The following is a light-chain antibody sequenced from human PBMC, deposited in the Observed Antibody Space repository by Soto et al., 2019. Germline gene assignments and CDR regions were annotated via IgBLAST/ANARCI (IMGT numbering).Light chain of an antibody. CDR1: QSVSSY. Sequence: EIVLTQSPATLSLSPGERATLSCRASQSVSSYLAWSQQKPGQAPRLLIYDASNRATGIPARFSGSGSGTDLTLTISSLEPEDCAVYYCQQRSNWLTFGGGTKVEIK. CDR3: QQRSNWLT. CDR2: DAS. V-gene: IGKV3-11*01. J-gene: IGKJ4*01.